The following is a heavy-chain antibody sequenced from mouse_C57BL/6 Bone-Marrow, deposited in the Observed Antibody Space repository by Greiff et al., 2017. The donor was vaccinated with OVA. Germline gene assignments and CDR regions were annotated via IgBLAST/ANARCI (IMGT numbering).Heavy chain of an antibody. V-gene: IGHV1-15*01. Sequence: VKLMESGAELVRPGASVTLSCKASGYAFTDYEMHWVKQTPVHGLEWIGAIDPETGGTAYNQKFKGKAILTADKSSSTAYMELRSLTSEDSAVYYCTDGVLRRTYYAMDYWGQGTSVTVSS. D-gene: IGHD2-12*01. CDR1: GYAFTDYE. J-gene: IGHJ4*01. CDR3: TDGVLRRTYYAMDY. CDR2: IDPETGGT.